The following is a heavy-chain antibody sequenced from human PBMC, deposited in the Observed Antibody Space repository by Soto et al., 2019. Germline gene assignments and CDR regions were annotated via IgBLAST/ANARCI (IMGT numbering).Heavy chain of an antibody. Sequence: GGSLRLSCAASGFTFSSYGMHWVRQAPGKGLEWVAVISYDGSNKYYADSVKGRFTISRDNSKNTLYLQMNSLRAEDTAVYYCAKEGIELGYCSGGSCHFDYWGQGTLVTVSS. J-gene: IGHJ4*02. CDR1: GFTFSSYG. CDR3: AKEGIELGYCSGGSCHFDY. V-gene: IGHV3-30*18. D-gene: IGHD2-15*01. CDR2: ISYDGSNK.